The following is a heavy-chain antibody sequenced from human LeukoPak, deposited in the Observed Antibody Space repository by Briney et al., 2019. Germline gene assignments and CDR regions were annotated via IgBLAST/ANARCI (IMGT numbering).Heavy chain of an antibody. CDR2: IGGSPSIT. CDR3: AKETYLDFSTFYFDS. CDR1: GYSFNNYL. D-gene: IGHD3-3*01. Sequence: GGSLRLSXVASGYSFNNYLMNRVRQAPGKGLEWIAYIGGSPSITYYADSVKGRFTISRDNARNSVYLQMSSLRDEDTAVYYCAKETYLDFSTFYFDSWGQGTLVTVSS. J-gene: IGHJ4*02. V-gene: IGHV3-48*02.